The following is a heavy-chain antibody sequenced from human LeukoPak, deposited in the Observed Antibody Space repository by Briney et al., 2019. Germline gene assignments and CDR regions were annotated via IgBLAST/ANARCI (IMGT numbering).Heavy chain of an antibody. CDR1: GGSFSGYY. Sequence: PSETLSLTCAVYGGSFSGYYWSWIRQPPGKGLEWIGEINHSGSTNYNPSLKSRVTISVDTSKNQFSLKLSSVTAADTAVYYCARAPYCSGTSCSERRGVWGQGTLVTVSS. CDR2: INHSGST. CDR3: ARAPYCSGTSCSERRGV. J-gene: IGHJ4*02. V-gene: IGHV4-34*01. D-gene: IGHD2-2*01.